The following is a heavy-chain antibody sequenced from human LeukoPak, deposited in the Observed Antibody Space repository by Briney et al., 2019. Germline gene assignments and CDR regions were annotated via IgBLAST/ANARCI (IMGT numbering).Heavy chain of an antibody. D-gene: IGHD3-22*01. CDR1: GYTFTSYG. CDR2: ISAYNGNT. Sequence: ASVKVSCKASGYTFTSYGISWVRQAPGQGLEWMGWISAYNGNTNYAQKLQGRVTMTTDTSTSTAYMELRSLRSDDTAVYYCAIHLRNSRITMIVVVPKHPDAFDIWGQGTMVTVSS. V-gene: IGHV1-18*01. J-gene: IGHJ3*02. CDR3: AIHLRNSRITMIVVVPKHPDAFDI.